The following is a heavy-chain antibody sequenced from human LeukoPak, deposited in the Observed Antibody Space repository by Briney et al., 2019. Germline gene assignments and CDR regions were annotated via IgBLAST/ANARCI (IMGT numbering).Heavy chain of an antibody. V-gene: IGHV1-24*01. J-gene: IGHJ4*02. CDR3: ATRAPMIVVVHYYFDY. D-gene: IGHD3-22*01. CDR1: GYTLTELS. Sequence: EASVKVSCKVSGYTLTELSMHWVRQAPGKGLEWMGGFDPEDGETIYAQKFQGRVTMTEDTSTDTAYMELSRLRSEDTAVYYCATRAPMIVVVHYYFDYWGQGTLVTVSS. CDR2: FDPEDGET.